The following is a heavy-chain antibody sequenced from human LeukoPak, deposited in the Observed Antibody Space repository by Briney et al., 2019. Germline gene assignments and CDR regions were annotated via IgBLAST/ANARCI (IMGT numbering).Heavy chain of an antibody. Sequence: ASVKVSCKASGGTFSSYAISWVRQAPGQGLEWMGWISAYNGNTNYAQKLQGRVTMTTDTSTSTAYMELRSLRSDDTAVYYCARGLRYFDWSDYWGQGTLVTVSS. CDR2: ISAYNGNT. J-gene: IGHJ4*02. D-gene: IGHD3-9*01. V-gene: IGHV1-18*01. CDR3: ARGLRYFDWSDY. CDR1: GGTFSSYA.